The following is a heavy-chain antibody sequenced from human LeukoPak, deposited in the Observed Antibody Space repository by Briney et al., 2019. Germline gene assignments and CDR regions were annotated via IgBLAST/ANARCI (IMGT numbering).Heavy chain of an antibody. CDR1: GASISSSGYY. CDR3: ARVGYCVGECPDY. CDR2: ISYTGTT. J-gene: IGHJ4*02. Sequence: SETLSLSCTVFGASISSSGYYWGWIRQPPGKGLEWIGCISYTGTTNYNPSLKSRVTISVDTSKNQFSLKLTSVTAADTAVYYCARVGYCVGECPDYWGQGTLVTVSS. D-gene: IGHD2-21*01. V-gene: IGHV4-39*07.